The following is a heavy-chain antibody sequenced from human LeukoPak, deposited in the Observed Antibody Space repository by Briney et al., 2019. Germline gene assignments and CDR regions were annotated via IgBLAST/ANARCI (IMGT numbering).Heavy chain of an antibody. V-gene: IGHV1-18*01. CDR2: ISAYNGNT. CDR3: ARSYYDSSGYQRYAFDI. J-gene: IGHJ3*02. D-gene: IGHD3-22*01. Sequence: ASVKVSCKASGYTFTNYGISWVRQAPGQGLEWMGWISAYNGNTNYAQKLQGRVTMTTDTPTSTAYMELRSLRSDDTAVYYCARSYYDSSGYQRYAFDIWGQGTMVTVSS. CDR1: GYTFTNYG.